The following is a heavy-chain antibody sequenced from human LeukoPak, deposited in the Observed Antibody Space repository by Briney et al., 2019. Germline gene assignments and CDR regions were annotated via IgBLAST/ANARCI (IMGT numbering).Heavy chain of an antibody. CDR3: ARLTVTTKYAFDI. CDR2: IGSSDTTV. D-gene: IGHD4-17*01. J-gene: IGHJ3*02. V-gene: IGHV3-48*03. Sequence: GGSLRLSCAASGFTFSSSEMNWVRQAPGKGLEWVSYIGSSDTTVHYADSVEGRFTISRDNAKNSLYLQMNSLRAEDTAIYYCARLTVTTKYAFDIWGQGTMVIVSS. CDR1: GFTFSSSE.